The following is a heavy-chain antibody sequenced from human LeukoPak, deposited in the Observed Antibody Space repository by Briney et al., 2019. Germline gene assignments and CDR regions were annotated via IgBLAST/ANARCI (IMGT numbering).Heavy chain of an antibody. CDR2: IIPILGIA. CDR1: GWTFRSYA. V-gene: IGHV1-69*04. Sequence: GASVNVSRKASGWTFRSYAIRWVRQAPGQGRAWVGRIIPILGIANYAQKFQGRVMITADKSTSTAYMELSSPRSEHTAVYYCARLVVAATEDAFDIWGQGTMVTVSS. J-gene: IGHJ3*02. D-gene: IGHD2-15*01. CDR3: ARLVVAATEDAFDI.